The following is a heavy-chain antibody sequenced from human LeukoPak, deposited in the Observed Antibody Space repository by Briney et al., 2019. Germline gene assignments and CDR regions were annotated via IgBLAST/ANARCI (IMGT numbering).Heavy chain of an antibody. CDR3: ARGEDGTGDYRPTYFDS. CDR1: GGSFSDYF. V-gene: IGHV4-34*01. Sequence: SETLSLTCAVYGGSFSDYFWNWIRQPPGKGLEWIGKINHGGGTRYNPSLKSRATISVDTSKKQFSLNLTSVTAADTAVYYCARGEDGTGDYRPTYFDSWGQGTLVTVSS. CDR2: INHGGGT. D-gene: IGHD4-17*01. J-gene: IGHJ4*02.